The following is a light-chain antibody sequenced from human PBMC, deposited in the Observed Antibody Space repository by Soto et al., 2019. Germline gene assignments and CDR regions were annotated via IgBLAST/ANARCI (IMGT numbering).Light chain of an antibody. CDR1: SSDVGGYNY. CDR3: SSYTSSSTQV. V-gene: IGLV2-14*01. Sequence: QSALTQPASVSGSPGQSITISCTGTSSDVGGYNYVSWYQQHPGKAPKLMIYEVSNRPSGVSTRFSGSKSGNTASLTISGLQAEDEADYYFSSYTSSSTQVFGTGTKLTVL. J-gene: IGLJ1*01. CDR2: EVS.